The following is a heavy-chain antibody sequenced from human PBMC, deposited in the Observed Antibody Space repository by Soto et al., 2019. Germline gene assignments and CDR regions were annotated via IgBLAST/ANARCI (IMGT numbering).Heavy chain of an antibody. CDR2: ISYDGSNK. CDR3: AKDSSGRWLLPHYFDY. V-gene: IGHV3-30*18. D-gene: IGHD3-22*01. Sequence: GGSLRLSCAASGFTFSSYGMHWVRQAPGKGLEWVAVISYDGSNKYYADSVKGRFTISRDNSKNTLYLQMNSLRAEDTAVYYCAKDSSGRWLLPHYFDYWGQGTLVTVSS. CDR1: GFTFSSYG. J-gene: IGHJ4*02.